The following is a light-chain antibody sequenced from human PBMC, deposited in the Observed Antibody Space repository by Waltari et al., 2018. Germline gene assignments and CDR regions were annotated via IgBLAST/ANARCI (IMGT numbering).Light chain of an antibody. CDR3: QVWDSGSDHPGV. Sequence: SYVLTQPPSVSVAPGKTASITCGGDTIRTQRVHWYQQRPGQAPVLVICYDSDRPSGIPERFSGSNSGNTATLTISRVEAGDEADYYCQVWDSGSDHPGVFGGGTKLTVL. J-gene: IGLJ3*02. CDR1: TIRTQR. CDR2: YDS. V-gene: IGLV3-21*01.